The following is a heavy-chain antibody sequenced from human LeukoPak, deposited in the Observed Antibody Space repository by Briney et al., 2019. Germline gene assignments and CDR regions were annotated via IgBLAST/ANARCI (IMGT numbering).Heavy chain of an antibody. Sequence: GGSLRLSCAASGFTFSSYEMNWVRQAPGKGLEWVSYISSSGSTIYYADSVKGRFTISRDNSKNTLYLQMNSLRAEDTAVYYCAKDLYGISSGYYYDFGGQGTLVTVSS. CDR3: AKDLYGISSGYYYDF. V-gene: IGHV3-48*03. CDR2: ISSSGSTI. D-gene: IGHD3-22*01. CDR1: GFTFSSYE. J-gene: IGHJ4*02.